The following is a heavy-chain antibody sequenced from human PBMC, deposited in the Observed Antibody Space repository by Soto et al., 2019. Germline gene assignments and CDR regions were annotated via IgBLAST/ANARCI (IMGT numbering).Heavy chain of an antibody. V-gene: IGHV3-11*01. Sequence: VQLVESGGGLVKPGGSLRLSCAASGFTFSDYYMAWFRQAPGKGLEWISSISLSGSTIYYADSVKGRFTTSRDNAKNSLHLQMNSLRGEDTAVYYCARTGASTYDYWGQGTLVTVSS. CDR3: ARTGASTYDY. CDR2: ISLSGSTI. CDR1: GFTFSDYY. D-gene: IGHD4-17*01. J-gene: IGHJ4*02.